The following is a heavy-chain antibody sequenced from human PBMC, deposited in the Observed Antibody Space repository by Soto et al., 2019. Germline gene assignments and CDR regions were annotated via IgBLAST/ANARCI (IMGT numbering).Heavy chain of an antibody. CDR1: GYTFTSYY. CDR2: INPSGGST. V-gene: IGHV1-46*01. D-gene: IGHD2-2*01. J-gene: IGHJ5*02. CDR3: ARFRSSTSIPFDP. Sequence: ASVKVSCKASGYTFTSYYMHWVRQAPGQGLEWMGIINPSGGSTSYAQKFQGRVTMTRDTSTSTVYMELSSVTAADTAVYYCARFRSSTSIPFDPWGQGTLVTVSS.